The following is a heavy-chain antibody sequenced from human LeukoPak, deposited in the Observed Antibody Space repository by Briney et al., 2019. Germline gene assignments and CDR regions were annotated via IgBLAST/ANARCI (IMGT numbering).Heavy chain of an antibody. J-gene: IGHJ4*02. D-gene: IGHD3-16*01. CDR1: GGTFSSYV. V-gene: IGHV1-69*05. CDR2: IVPIFGTP. Sequence: SVKVSCKTSGGTFSSYVINWVRQAPGQGLEWMGKIVPIFGTPTAAQKFQGRITIATDEFTSTAYMELSGLRSEDTAVYYCAVREGFDQGGFASYFDNWGQGTQVTVSS. CDR3: AVREGFDQGGFASYFDN.